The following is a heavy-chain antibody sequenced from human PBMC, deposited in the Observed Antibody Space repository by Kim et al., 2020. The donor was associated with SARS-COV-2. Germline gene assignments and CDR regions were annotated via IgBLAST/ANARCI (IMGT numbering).Heavy chain of an antibody. V-gene: IGHV3-48*03. Sequence: GGSLRLSCAASGFTFSSYEMNWVRQAPGKGLEWVSYISSSGSTIYYADSVKGRFTISRDNAKNSLYLQMNSLRAEDTAVYYCARDQRTRKYYAFWSGYYKEGDYYYYMDVWGKGTTVTVSS. CDR3: ARDQRTRKYYAFWSGYYKEGDYYYYMDV. D-gene: IGHD3-3*01. CDR2: ISSSGSTI. J-gene: IGHJ6*03. CDR1: GFTFSSYE.